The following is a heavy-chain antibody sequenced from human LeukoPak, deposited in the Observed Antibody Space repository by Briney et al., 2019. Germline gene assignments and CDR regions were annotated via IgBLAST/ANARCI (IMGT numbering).Heavy chain of an antibody. J-gene: IGHJ4*02. V-gene: IGHV3-48*03. D-gene: IGHD3-22*01. CDR1: GFTFSNYE. CDR3: ARGGDYCFDSSGYLDY. Sequence: PGGSLRLSCAASGFTFSNYEMNWVRQAPGKGLGWVSVINLSGTTIYYADSVKGRFTISRDNAKNSLYLQMNSLRAEDTAVYYCARGGDYCFDSSGYLDYWGQGTLVTVSS. CDR2: INLSGTTI.